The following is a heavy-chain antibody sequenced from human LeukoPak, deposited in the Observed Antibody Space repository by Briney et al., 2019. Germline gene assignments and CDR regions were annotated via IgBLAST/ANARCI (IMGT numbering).Heavy chain of an antibody. Sequence: SGGSLRLSCAASGFAFGTYAMNWVRQAPGKGLEWVSGISGSGDDTYYADSVKGRFTISRDNSKSRVYLQMNSLRAEDTAVFYCAKDFRPHGSGSYRGYFDYWGQGTLVTVSS. J-gene: IGHJ4*02. CDR2: ISGSGDDT. D-gene: IGHD3-10*01. V-gene: IGHV3-23*01. CDR1: GFAFGTYA. CDR3: AKDFRPHGSGSYRGYFDY.